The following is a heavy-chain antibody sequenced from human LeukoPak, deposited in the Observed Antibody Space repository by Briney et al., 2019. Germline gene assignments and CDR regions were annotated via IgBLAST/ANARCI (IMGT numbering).Heavy chain of an antibody. J-gene: IGHJ4*02. CDR2: LNLDGSDK. V-gene: IGHV3-7*01. D-gene: IGHD1-20*01. CDR1: GFTFSSYG. CDR3: VRLLAYNSGGEAFDH. Sequence: GGSLRLSCAASGFTFSSYGMNWVRQAPGKGLEWVASLNLDGSDKYYVDSVKGRFAISRDNAKNSLYLQMNSLRAEDTAVYYCVRLLAYNSGGEAFDHWGQGTLVTVSS.